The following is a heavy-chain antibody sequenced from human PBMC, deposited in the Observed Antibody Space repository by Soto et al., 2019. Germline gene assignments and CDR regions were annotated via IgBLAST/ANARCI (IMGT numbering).Heavy chain of an antibody. Sequence: VGSLRLSCEASGFNFSSYGIHWVRQAPGKGLEWVAIIWNDGSNEYYADSVKGRFTISRDNSKNTVYLQVSKLRAEDTAVYFCARDQNDSGGYSDSWGQGTLVTVSS. D-gene: IGHD3-22*01. V-gene: IGHV3-33*01. CDR3: ARDQNDSGGYSDS. CDR1: GFNFSSYG. J-gene: IGHJ4*02. CDR2: IWNDGSNE.